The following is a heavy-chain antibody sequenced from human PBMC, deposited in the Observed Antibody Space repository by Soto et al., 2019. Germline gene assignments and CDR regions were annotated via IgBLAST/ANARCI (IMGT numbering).Heavy chain of an antibody. CDR2: TSHDGVT. J-gene: IGHJ5*02. D-gene: IGHD3-10*01. Sequence: GSWVKKKTGKGLEWIGETSHDGVTNYNPSLEGRVTISIDKSKNQFYLDLNSVTAADTATYYCARTRITMVRGVINWFDPWRQGTLVIVIS. CDR3: ARTRITMVRGVINWFDP. V-gene: IGHV4-4*02.